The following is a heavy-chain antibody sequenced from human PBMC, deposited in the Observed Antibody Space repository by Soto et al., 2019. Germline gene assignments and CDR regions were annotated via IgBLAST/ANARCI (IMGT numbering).Heavy chain of an antibody. CDR3: ASLGVGDWANYYYYYGMDV. D-gene: IGHD2-21*02. J-gene: IGHJ6*02. Sequence: PGGPLRLSCAATGFTFSVYAMTWVRQAPGKGLEWVSAVTANGGSTYSADSVKGRFTISRDNSKNTLFLQMNSLRAEDTAVYYCASLGVGDWANYYYYYGMDVWGQGTTVTVSS. CDR2: VTANGGST. V-gene: IGHV3-23*01. CDR1: GFTFSVYA.